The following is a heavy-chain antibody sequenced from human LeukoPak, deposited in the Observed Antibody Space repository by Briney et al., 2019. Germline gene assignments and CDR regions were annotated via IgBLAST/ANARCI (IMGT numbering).Heavy chain of an antibody. D-gene: IGHD3-3*01. Sequence: GGSLRLSCAASGFTFSDYYMSWIRQAPGKGLEWVSYISSSGSTIYYADSVKGRFTISRDNAKNSLYLQMNSLRAEDTAVYYCARDYPAYYDFWSGYNDYWGRGTLVTVSS. CDR2: ISSSGSTI. V-gene: IGHV3-11*01. CDR1: GFTFSDYY. J-gene: IGHJ4*02. CDR3: ARDYPAYYDFWSGYNDY.